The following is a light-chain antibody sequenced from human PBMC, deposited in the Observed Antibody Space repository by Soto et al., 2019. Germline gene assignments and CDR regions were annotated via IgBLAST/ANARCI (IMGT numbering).Light chain of an antibody. CDR2: GAS. J-gene: IGKJ4*01. Sequence: EIVLTQSPPTLSLSPGERATLSCRASQSVSSYLAWYQQKPGQAPRLLIYGASSRATGIPARFSGSGSGTEFTLTISSLQSEDCAIYYCQQYHTWPITFGGGTKVDIK. CDR1: QSVSSY. CDR3: QQYHTWPIT. V-gene: IGKV3-15*01.